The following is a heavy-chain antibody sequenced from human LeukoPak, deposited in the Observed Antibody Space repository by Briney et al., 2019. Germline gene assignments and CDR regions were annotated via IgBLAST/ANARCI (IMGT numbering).Heavy chain of an antibody. V-gene: IGHV3-21*01. CDR3: ARQGGVGATYYFDY. Sequence: GGSLRLSCAASGFTFSSYSMTWVRQAPGKGLEWVSSISSSSSYIYYADSVKGRFTISRDNAKNSLYLQMNSLRAEDTAVYYCARQGGVGATYYFDYWGQGTLVTVSS. CDR1: GFTFSSYS. CDR2: ISSSSSYI. D-gene: IGHD1-26*01. J-gene: IGHJ4*02.